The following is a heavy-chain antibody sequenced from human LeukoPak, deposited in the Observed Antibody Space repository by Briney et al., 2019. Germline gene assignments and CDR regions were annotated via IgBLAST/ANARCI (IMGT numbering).Heavy chain of an antibody. Sequence: GGSLRLSCAASGFTFSSYSMNWVRQAPGKGLEWVSSISSSSSYIYYADSVKGRFTISRDNAKNSLYLQMNSLRAEDTAVYCCARDPDILGYCSSTSCFGWFDPWGQGTLVTVSS. CDR1: GFTFSSYS. J-gene: IGHJ5*02. CDR2: ISSSSSYI. CDR3: ARDPDILGYCSSTSCFGWFDP. D-gene: IGHD2-2*01. V-gene: IGHV3-21*01.